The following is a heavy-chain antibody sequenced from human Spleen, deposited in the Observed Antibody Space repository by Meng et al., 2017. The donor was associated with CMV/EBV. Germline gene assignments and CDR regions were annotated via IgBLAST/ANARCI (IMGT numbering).Heavy chain of an antibody. CDR3: ARDCSSTSCYLNY. D-gene: IGHD2-2*01. J-gene: IGHJ4*02. V-gene: IGHV1-3*02. Sequence: ASVKVSCKTSGYIFTNYYMHWVRQAPGQGLEWMGWSNAGNGNTKYSQEFQGRVTITRDTSASTAYMELSSLRSEDMAVYYCARDCSSTSCYLNYWGQGTLVTVSS. CDR2: SNAGNGNT. CDR1: GYIFTNYY.